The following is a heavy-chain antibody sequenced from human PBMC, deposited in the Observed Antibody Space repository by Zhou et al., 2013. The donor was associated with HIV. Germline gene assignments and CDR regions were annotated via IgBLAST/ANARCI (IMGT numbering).Heavy chain of an antibody. V-gene: IGHV1-69*12. Sequence: QVQLVQSGAEVRKPGSSVQVSCRASGGTFSSYGISWVRQAPGQGLEWMGGIIPIFGTANYAQKFQGRVAITAAESTRTAYLELSGLRSEDTAVYYCARCYYDNSGCDYWGQGTLVTVSS. J-gene: IGHJ4*02. CDR2: IIPIFGTA. CDR1: GGTFSSYG. CDR3: ARCYYDNSGCDY. D-gene: IGHD3-22*01.